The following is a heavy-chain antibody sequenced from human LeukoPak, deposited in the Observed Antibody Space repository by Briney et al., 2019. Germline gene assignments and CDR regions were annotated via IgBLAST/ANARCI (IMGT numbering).Heavy chain of an antibody. CDR1: GYTFTHYC. Sequence: GESLKISCNGSGYTFTHYCIGSVRQMPRKGAELMCIIYPGDSDTRYSPSFQGQVTISADKSISTAYLQWSSLKASDTAMYYCARAWSCSGGTCYAENWGQGTLVTVSS. CDR3: ARAWSCSGGTCYAEN. V-gene: IGHV5-51*01. CDR2: IYPGDSDT. D-gene: IGHD2-15*01. J-gene: IGHJ4*02.